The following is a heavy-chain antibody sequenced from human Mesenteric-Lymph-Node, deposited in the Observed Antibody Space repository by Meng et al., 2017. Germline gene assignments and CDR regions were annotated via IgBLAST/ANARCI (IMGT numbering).Heavy chain of an antibody. CDR3: ADIDRHP. CDR1: GDSVSSKSAA. Sequence: QLHLQQSGPGLVKPSQTLSLTCAISGDSVSSKSAAWNWIRQSPSRGLEWLGRTYYRSKWYNDYALSLKSRVTTNPDTSKNQFSLQLNSVTPEDTAVYYCADIDRHPWGQGTLVTVSS. CDR2: TYYRSKWYN. V-gene: IGHV6-1*01. J-gene: IGHJ5*02.